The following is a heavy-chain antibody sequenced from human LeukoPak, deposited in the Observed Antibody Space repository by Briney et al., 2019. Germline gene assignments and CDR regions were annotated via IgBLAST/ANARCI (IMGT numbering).Heavy chain of an antibody. CDR3: AREVRYSYGPYYYYYYMDV. J-gene: IGHJ6*03. V-gene: IGHV4-59*01. Sequence: PSETLSLTCTVSGGSISSYYWSWIRQPPGKGLEWIGYIYYSGSTNYNPSLKSRVTISVDTSKNQFSLKLSSVTAADTAVYDCAREVRYSYGPYYYYYYMDVWGKGTTVTVSS. CDR2: IYYSGST. D-gene: IGHD5-18*01. CDR1: GGSISSYY.